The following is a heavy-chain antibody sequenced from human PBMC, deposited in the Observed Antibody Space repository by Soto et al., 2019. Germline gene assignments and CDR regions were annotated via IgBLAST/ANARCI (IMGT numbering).Heavy chain of an antibody. J-gene: IGHJ4*02. V-gene: IGHV1-58*02. Sequence: GASVKVSCKASGFTFTSSAMQWVRQARGQRLEWIGWIVVGSGNTNYAQKFQERVTITRDMSTSTAYMELSSLRSEDTAVYYCAAVRYDFWSGYLPDYWGEGTLVTVSS. CDR3: AAVRYDFWSGYLPDY. CDR1: GFTFTSSA. D-gene: IGHD3-3*01. CDR2: IVVGSGNT.